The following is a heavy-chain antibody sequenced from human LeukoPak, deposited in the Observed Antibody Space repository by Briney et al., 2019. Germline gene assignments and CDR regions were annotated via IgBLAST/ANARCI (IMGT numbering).Heavy chain of an antibody. D-gene: IGHD5-18*01. V-gene: IGHV1-18*04. CDR3: ARATVDTTRGYCYYMDV. Sequence: SVKVSCKASGYTFTGYYMHWVRQAPGQGLEWMGWSSVYNGNTKYAQKFQGRVTMTTDSSTSTAYMELRTLISDDTAVYYCARATVDTTRGYCYYMDVWGKGTTVTISS. J-gene: IGHJ6*03. CDR2: SSVYNGNT. CDR1: GYTFTGYY.